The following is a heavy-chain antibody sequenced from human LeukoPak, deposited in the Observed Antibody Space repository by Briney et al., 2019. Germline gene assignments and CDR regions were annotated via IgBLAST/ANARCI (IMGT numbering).Heavy chain of an antibody. CDR1: GYSFTSYW. D-gene: IGHD6-19*01. CDR3: ASGAVAGKRAVDY. CDR2: IYPGDSDT. J-gene: IGHJ4*02. V-gene: IGHV5-51*01. Sequence: GECLKISCKGSGYSFTSYWIGWVRQMPGKGLEWMGIIYPGDSDTRYSPSFQGHVTISADKSISTAYLQWSSLKASDTAMYYCASGAVAGKRAVDYWGQGTLVTVSS.